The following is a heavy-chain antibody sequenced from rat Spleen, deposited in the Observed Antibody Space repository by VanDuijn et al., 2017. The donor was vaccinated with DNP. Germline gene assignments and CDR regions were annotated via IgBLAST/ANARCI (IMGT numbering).Heavy chain of an antibody. D-gene: IGHD4-4*01. CDR1: VYSITNSY. J-gene: IGHJ2*01. Sequence: QLQESGCGLVKPSQALSLRGPVTVYSITNSYWCWFRKFQGNKREYIGHISYSGSTNYNPSLKSRVSITGDSSKNQFFLHLNSVTSDDTATYYCARSYRFNSGFFYHCRQGVMVTVSS. CDR3: ARSYRFNSGFFYH. V-gene: IGHV3-1*01. CDR2: ISYSGST.